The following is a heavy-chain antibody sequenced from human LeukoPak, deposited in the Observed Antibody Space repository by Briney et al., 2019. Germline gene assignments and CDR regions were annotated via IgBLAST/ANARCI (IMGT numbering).Heavy chain of an antibody. Sequence: ASVKVSCKASGYTFTSYAMHWVRQAPGQRLEWMGWINTNTGSPTYAQGFTGRFVFSLDTSVSTAYLQISSLKAEDTAVYYCARDPGYSGSYHDAFDIWGQGTMVTVSS. CDR3: ARDPGYSGSYHDAFDI. V-gene: IGHV7-4-1*02. J-gene: IGHJ3*02. CDR1: GYTFTSYA. CDR2: INTNTGSP. D-gene: IGHD1-26*01.